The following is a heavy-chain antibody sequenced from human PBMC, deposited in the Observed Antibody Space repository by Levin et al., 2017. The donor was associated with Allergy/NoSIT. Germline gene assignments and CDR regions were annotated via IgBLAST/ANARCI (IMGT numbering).Heavy chain of an antibody. J-gene: IGHJ4*02. CDR2: ITSTSSYI. V-gene: IGHV3-21*01. CDR1: GFAFSTYS. CDR3: VRVAPHWKLGATSDPDY. D-gene: IGHD1-26*01. Sequence: GGSLRLSCAASGFAFSTYSMNWVRQAPGKGLEWVSSITSTSSYIYYADSIKGRFTISRDNAKNSLYLQMNSLRAEDTAVYYCVRVAPHWKLGATSDPDYWGQGALVTVSS.